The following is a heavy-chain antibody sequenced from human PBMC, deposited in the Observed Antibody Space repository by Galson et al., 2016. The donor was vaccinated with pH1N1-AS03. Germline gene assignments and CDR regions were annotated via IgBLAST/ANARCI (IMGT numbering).Heavy chain of an antibody. Sequence: SVKVSCKASGGTFSNYAISWVRQAPGHGLEWMGGIIPILGRSNYAQRSQGRVSIKADKSTTTAYMELSSLITEDTAIYFCAWGSFDWTHPLDYWGQGTQLTVSS. CDR1: GGTFSNYA. J-gene: IGHJ4*02. D-gene: IGHD3-9*01. CDR2: IIPILGRS. CDR3: AWGSFDWTHPLDY. V-gene: IGHV1-69*10.